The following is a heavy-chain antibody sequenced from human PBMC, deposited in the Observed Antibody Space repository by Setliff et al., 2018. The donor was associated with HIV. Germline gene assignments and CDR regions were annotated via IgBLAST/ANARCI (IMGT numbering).Heavy chain of an antibody. J-gene: IGHJ5*02. Sequence: PSETLSLTCAASGYSINSGSSRAWIRQPPGQGPQWIGSIYQSGSIYYNPSLQSRVTISVDSSKNQFSLNLFSVTAADTAVYYCARPRRVRSRAWYWFDIWGQGTLVTGSS. CDR3: ARPRRVRSRAWYWFDI. D-gene: IGHD6-19*01. CDR1: GYSINSGSS. V-gene: IGHV4-38-2*01. CDR2: IYQSGSI.